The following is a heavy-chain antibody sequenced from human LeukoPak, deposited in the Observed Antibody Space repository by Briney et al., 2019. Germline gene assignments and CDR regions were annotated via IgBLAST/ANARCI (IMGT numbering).Heavy chain of an antibody. CDR3: ARDIPYEVSFGGLTVMGSFVLDY. CDR2: INPSGGST. CDR1: GYSFTSYY. J-gene: IGHJ4*02. D-gene: IGHD3-16*02. V-gene: IGHV1-46*01. Sequence: ASVKVSCKASGYSFTSYYMHWVRQAPGQGLEWMGIINPSGGSTSFAQKFQGRVTMTRDTSTTTVYMELSGLRSEDMAVYYCARDIPYEVSFGGLTVMGSFVLDYWGQGTLVTVSS.